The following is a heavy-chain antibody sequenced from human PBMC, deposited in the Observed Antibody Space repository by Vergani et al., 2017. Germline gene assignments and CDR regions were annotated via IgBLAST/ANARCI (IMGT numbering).Heavy chain of an antibody. V-gene: IGHV5-51*03. CDR2: IYPGDSDT. CDR1: GYSFTSYW. J-gene: IGHJ5*02. CDR3: ARSIVVVPAAMSFDP. D-gene: IGHD2-2*01. Sequence: EVQLVQSGAEVKKPGASLKISCKGSGYSFTSYWIGWVRQMPGKGLEWMGIIYPGDSDTTYSPSFQGQVTISADKSISTAYLQWSSLKASDTAMYYCARSIVVVPAAMSFDPWGQGTLVTVSS.